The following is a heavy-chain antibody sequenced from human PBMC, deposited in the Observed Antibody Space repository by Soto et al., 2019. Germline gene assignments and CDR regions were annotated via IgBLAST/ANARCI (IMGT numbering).Heavy chain of an antibody. CDR2: ISWNSGSI. J-gene: IGHJ4*02. Sequence: EVQLVESGGGLVQPGRSLRLSCAASGFTFDDYAMHWVRQAPGKGLEWVSGISWNSGSIGYADSVKGRFTISRDNAKNSLYLQMNSLRAEDTALYYCANGLGSSATQNEFAYWGQGTLVTVS. CDR1: GFTFDDYA. CDR3: ANGLGSSATQNEFAY. D-gene: IGHD6-6*01. V-gene: IGHV3-9*01.